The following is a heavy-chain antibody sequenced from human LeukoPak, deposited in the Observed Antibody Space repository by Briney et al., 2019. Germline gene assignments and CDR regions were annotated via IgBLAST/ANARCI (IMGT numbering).Heavy chain of an antibody. J-gene: IGHJ4*02. V-gene: IGHV3-30*18. CDR2: ISYDGNK. CDR3: AKDGMSMDSSWFDY. Sequence: GGSLRLSCGASGFTFSNYGIHWVRQAPGKGLEWVAVISYDGNKYYADSVKGRFTISRDISKNTLNLHLNSLRVEDTAVYYCAKDGMSMDSSWFDYWGQGTLVTVSS. D-gene: IGHD6-13*01. CDR1: GFTFSNYG.